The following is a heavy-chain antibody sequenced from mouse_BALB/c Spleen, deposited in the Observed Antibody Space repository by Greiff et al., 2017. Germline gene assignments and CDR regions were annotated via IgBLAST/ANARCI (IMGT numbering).Heavy chain of an antibody. J-gene: IGHJ3*01. CDR1: GFNIKDYY. D-gene: IGHD2-10*02. CDR3: NAKYGNPFAY. V-gene: IGHV14-4*02. Sequence: SGAELVRSGASVKLSCTASGFNIKDYYMHWVKQRPEQGLEWIGWIDPENGDTEYAPKFQGKATMTADTSSNTAYLQLSSLTSEDTAVYYCNAKYGNPFAYWGQGTLVTVSA. CDR2: IDPENGDT.